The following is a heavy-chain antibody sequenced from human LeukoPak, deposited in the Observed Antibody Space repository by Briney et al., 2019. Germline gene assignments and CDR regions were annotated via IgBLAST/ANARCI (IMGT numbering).Heavy chain of an antibody. CDR2: ISWNSGSI. Sequence: GRSLRLSCAASGFTFDDYAMHSVRQAPGKGLEWVSGISWNSGSIGYADSVKGRFTISRDNAKNSLYLQMNSLRAEDTALCYCAKDIGYSSSSGVDYWGQGTLVTVSS. J-gene: IGHJ4*02. CDR3: AKDIGYSSSSGVDY. D-gene: IGHD6-6*01. V-gene: IGHV3-9*01. CDR1: GFTFDDYA.